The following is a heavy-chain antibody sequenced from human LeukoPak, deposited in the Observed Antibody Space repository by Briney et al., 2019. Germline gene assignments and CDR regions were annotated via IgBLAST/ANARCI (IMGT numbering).Heavy chain of an antibody. Sequence: SETLSLTCAVSGGSISSRDYYWGWIRQPPGKGLEWIGSFYNTGNTYYNPSLNSRVTISLDTSKSQFSLTLTSVTAADTAVYYCARDRGIAAAGFDYWGQGTLVTVSS. CDR3: ARDRGIAAAGFDY. J-gene: IGHJ4*02. V-gene: IGHV4-39*07. CDR1: GGSISSRDYY. CDR2: FYNTGNT. D-gene: IGHD6-13*01.